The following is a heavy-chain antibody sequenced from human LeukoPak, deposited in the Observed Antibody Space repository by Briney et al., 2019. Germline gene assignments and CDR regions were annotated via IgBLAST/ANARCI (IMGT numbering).Heavy chain of an antibody. J-gene: IGHJ3*02. Sequence: GGSLRLSCAASGFTFSSYSMNWVRQAPGKGLEWVSSISSSSSYIYYADSVKGRFTISRDNAKNSLYLQMNSLRAEDTAVYYCARGPKGWDAFDIWGQGTMVTVSS. V-gene: IGHV3-21*01. CDR3: ARGPKGWDAFDI. D-gene: IGHD2-15*01. CDR2: ISSSSSYI. CDR1: GFTFSSYS.